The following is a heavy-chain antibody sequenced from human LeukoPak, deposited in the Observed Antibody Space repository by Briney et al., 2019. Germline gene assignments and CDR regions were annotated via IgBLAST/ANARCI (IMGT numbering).Heavy chain of an antibody. V-gene: IGHV5-51*01. D-gene: IGHD5-18*01. J-gene: IGHJ4*02. CDR3: ARRGEAMDPFDY. CDR2: IYPGDSDT. Sequence: GESLQISCMDSGYSFTSYWIGWVRQMPGKGLEWMGIIYPGDSDTRYSPSFQGQVTISADKSINTAYLQWSSLKASDTAIYYCARRGEAMDPFDYWGQGTLVTVSS. CDR1: GYSFTSYW.